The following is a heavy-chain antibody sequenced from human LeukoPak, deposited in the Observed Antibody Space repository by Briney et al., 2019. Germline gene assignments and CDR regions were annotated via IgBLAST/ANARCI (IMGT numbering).Heavy chain of an antibody. J-gene: IGHJ4*02. Sequence: QSGGSLRLSCAASGFTFSSYAMSWVRQAPGKGLECISGFSGSGGSTYYADSVKGRFTISRDSSKNTLYHQMNSLRAGDAAVYYCAKAPVTTCSGAYCYPFDYWSQGTLVTVSS. CDR1: GFTFSSYA. D-gene: IGHD2-15*01. CDR2: FSGSGGST. CDR3: AKAPVTTCSGAYCYPFDY. V-gene: IGHV3-23*01.